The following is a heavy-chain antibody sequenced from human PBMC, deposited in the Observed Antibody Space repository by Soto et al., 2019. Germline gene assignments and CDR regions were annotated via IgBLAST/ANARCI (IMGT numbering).Heavy chain of an antibody. J-gene: IGHJ4*02. CDR2: IYYSGST. V-gene: IGHV4-61*08. Sequence: SETLSLTCAVSGGSISSGGYSWSWIRPPPGKGLEWFGYIYYSGSTNYNPSLKSRVTISVDTSKNQFSLKLSSVAAADTAIYYCARARGTYFFDYWGPGTLVTVSS. CDR1: GGSISSGGYS. CDR3: ARARGTYFFDY. D-gene: IGHD1-26*01.